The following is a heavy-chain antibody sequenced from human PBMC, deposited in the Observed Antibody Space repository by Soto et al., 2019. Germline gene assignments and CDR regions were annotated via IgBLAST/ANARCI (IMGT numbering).Heavy chain of an antibody. D-gene: IGHD6-13*01. Sequence: QVQLVESGGGVVQPGRSLRLSCAASGFTFSSYAMHWVRQAPGKGLEWVAVISYDGSNKYYADSVKGRFTISRDNSKNTXXLQMNSLRAEDTAVYYCARDQFAYSSSWSNDAFDIWGQGTMVTVSS. CDR3: ARDQFAYSSSWSNDAFDI. J-gene: IGHJ3*02. V-gene: IGHV3-30-3*01. CDR2: ISYDGSNK. CDR1: GFTFSSYA.